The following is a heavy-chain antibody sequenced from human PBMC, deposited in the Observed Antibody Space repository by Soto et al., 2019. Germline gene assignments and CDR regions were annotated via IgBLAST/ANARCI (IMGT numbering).Heavy chain of an antibody. CDR1: GFTFSNAW. CDR2: IKSKTDGGTT. D-gene: IGHD2-2*02. V-gene: IGHV3-15*07. CDR3: TTEARVVVPAAILWYFDY. J-gene: IGHJ4*02. Sequence: GGSLRLSCAASGFTFSNAWMNWVRQAPGKGLEWVGRIKSKTDGGTTDYAAPVKGRFTISRDDSKNTLYLQMNSLKTEDTAVYYCTTEARVVVPAAILWYFDYWGQGTLVTVSS.